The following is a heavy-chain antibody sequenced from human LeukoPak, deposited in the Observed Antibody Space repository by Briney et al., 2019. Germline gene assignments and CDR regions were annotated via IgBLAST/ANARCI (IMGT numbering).Heavy chain of an antibody. D-gene: IGHD1-14*01. CDR1: GGSISSYY. V-gene: IGHV4-34*01. Sequence: PSETLSLTCTVSGGSISSYYWSWIRQPPGKGLEWIGEINHSGSTNYNPSLKSRVTISVDTSKNQFSLKLSSVTAADTAVYYCARHLHRGWFDPWGQGTLVTVSS. J-gene: IGHJ5*02. CDR3: ARHLHRGWFDP. CDR2: INHSGST.